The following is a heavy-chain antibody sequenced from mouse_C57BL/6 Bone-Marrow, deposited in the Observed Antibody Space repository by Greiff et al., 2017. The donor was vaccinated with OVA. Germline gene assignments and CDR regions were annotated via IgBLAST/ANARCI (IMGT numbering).Heavy chain of an antibody. D-gene: IGHD2-4*01. V-gene: IGHV3-6*01. CDR2: ISYDGSN. J-gene: IGHJ1*03. Sequence: EVQLQESGPGLVKPSQSLSLTCSVTGYSITSGYYWNWLRQFPGNKLEWMGYISYDGSNNYNPSLKNRISITRDTSKNQFFLKLTSVTTEDTATYYCARGGIDYYWYFDVWGTGTTVTVSS. CDR1: GYSITSGYY. CDR3: ARGGIDYYWYFDV.